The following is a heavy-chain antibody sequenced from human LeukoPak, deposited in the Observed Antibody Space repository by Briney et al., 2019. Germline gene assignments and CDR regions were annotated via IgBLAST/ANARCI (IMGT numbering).Heavy chain of an antibody. D-gene: IGHD4-17*01. V-gene: IGHV3-7*01. CDR2: IKQDGGQI. CDR1: EFTFSSYW. CDR3: ARLGARQMLEY. J-gene: IGHJ4*02. Sequence: GGSLRFSCAASEFTFSSYWMSWVRQAPGKGLEWVANIKQDGGQIYYLESVKGRFTVSRDNAKNSLYLQMNSLRAEDTAVYYCARLGARQMLEYWGQGTLVTVSS.